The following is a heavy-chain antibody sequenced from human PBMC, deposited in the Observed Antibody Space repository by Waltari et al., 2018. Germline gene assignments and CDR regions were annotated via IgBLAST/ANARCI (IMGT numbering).Heavy chain of an antibody. V-gene: IGHV3-74*01. CDR1: GFTFTTYW. CDR2: INSDGSGT. Sequence: EVELVESGGGLVQPGGSLRLSCAASGFTFTTYWMHWVRQAPGKGLWVVQCINSDGSGTSYSDSVQCRDTISRDNAKNTVFLQMNSLRVEDTAVYYCVRRLDKRRGFDYWGQGTLVTVSS. J-gene: IGHJ4*02. D-gene: IGHD3-16*01. CDR3: VRRLDKRRGFDY.